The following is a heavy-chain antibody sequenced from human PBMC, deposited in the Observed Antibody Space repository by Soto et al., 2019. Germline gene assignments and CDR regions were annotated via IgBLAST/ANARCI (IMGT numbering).Heavy chain of an antibody. J-gene: IGHJ4*02. V-gene: IGHV4-34*01. Sequence: PSETLSLTCAVYGGSFSGYYWSWIRQPPGKGLEWIGEINHSGSTNYNPSLKSRVTISVDTSKNQFSLKLSSVTAADTAVYYCARGGRRRWLQSWVYFDYWGQGTLVTVSS. CDR3: ARGGRRRWLQSWVYFDY. D-gene: IGHD5-12*01. CDR1: GGSFSGYY. CDR2: INHSGST.